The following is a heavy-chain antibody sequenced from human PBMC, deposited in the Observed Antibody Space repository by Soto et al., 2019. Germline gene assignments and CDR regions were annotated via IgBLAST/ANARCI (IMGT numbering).Heavy chain of an antibody. CDR3: AKDRAGGAFDI. D-gene: IGHD3-16*01. J-gene: IGHJ3*02. CDR2: ISGRGSST. CDR1: GFTSSSYA. Sequence: PGGSLRLSCAASGFTSSSYAMSWVRQAPGKGLEWVSGISGRGSSTYYAGSVKGRFTISRDNSKNTLYLQMNSLRAEDTAVYYCAKDRAGGAFDIWGTGTMVTVSS. V-gene: IGHV3-23*01.